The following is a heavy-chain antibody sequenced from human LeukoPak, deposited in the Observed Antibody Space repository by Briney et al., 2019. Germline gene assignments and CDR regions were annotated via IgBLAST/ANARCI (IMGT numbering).Heavy chain of an antibody. Sequence: GASVKVSCKASGYTFTGYYMHWVRQAPGQGREGRGWINPNTGGTNYAQKVQGRVTMTRDTSISTAYMELSRLRSDDTAVYYCASGGSWGFVDYWGQGTLVSVSS. J-gene: IGHJ4*02. D-gene: IGHD1-26*01. CDR2: INPNTGGT. V-gene: IGHV1-2*02. CDR1: GYTFTGYY. CDR3: ASGGSWGFVDY.